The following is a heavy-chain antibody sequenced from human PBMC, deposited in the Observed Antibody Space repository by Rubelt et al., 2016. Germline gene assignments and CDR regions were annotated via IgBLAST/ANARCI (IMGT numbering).Heavy chain of an antibody. CDR2: ISGSGGST. Sequence: ISGSGGSTYYADSVKGRFTISRDNSKNTLYLQMNSLRAEDTAVYYCARAGEVVPAAGNPPATEPLLHNWFDPWGQGTLVTVSS. CDR3: ARAGEVVPAAGNPPATEPLLHNWFDP. V-gene: IGHV3-23*01. J-gene: IGHJ5*02. D-gene: IGHD2-2*01.